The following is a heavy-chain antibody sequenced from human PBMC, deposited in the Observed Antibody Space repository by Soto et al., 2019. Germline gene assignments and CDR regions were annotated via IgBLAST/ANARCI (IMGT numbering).Heavy chain of an antibody. CDR3: ASLPLGGFLEWLPSRYYGMDV. Sequence: GGSLRLSCAASGFTFSSYAMHWVRQAPGKGLEWVAVISYDGSNKYYADSVKGRFTISRDNSKNTLYLQMNSLRAEDTAVYYCASLPLGGFLEWLPSRYYGMDVWGQGTTVTVSS. V-gene: IGHV3-30-3*01. CDR1: GFTFSSYA. J-gene: IGHJ6*02. D-gene: IGHD3-3*01. CDR2: ISYDGSNK.